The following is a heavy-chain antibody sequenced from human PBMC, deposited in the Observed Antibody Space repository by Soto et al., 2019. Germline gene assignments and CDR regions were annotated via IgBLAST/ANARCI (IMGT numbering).Heavy chain of an antibody. CDR2: IYHSGST. V-gene: IGHV4-30-2*01. J-gene: IGHJ5*02. Sequence: SETRSLTCTVCGSSISSGCCSWSWIRQPPGKGLEWIGYIYHSGSTYYNPSLKSRVTISVDRSKNQFSLKLSSVTAADTAVYYCARVPDRWGQGTLVTVSS. CDR3: ARVPDR. D-gene: IGHD2-2*01. CDR1: GSSISSGCCS.